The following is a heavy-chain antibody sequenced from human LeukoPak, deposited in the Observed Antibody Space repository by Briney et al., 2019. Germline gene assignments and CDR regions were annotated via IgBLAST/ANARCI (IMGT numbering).Heavy chain of an antibody. V-gene: IGHV4-38-2*01. D-gene: IGHD1-26*01. Sequence: SETLSLTCAVSGYSISSGYYWGWIRQPPGKGLEWIGSIYHTGNTYYNPSLKSRVTISVDTSKNQFSLKLSSVTAADTAVYYCARPLSGSFSFNYWGQGTLVTVSS. CDR2: IYHTGNT. CDR3: ARPLSGSFSFNY. J-gene: IGHJ4*02. CDR1: GYSISSGYY.